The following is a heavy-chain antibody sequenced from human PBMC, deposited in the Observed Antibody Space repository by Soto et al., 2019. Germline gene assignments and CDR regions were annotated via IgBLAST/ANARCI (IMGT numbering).Heavy chain of an antibody. CDR3: AKDRVESGLGEVDY. CDR2: ISYDGSKK. D-gene: IGHD3-16*01. V-gene: IGHV3-30*18. Sequence: QVQLVESGGGVVQPGRSLRLSCAASGFTFSTNGMHWVRQAPGKGLEWVAVISYDGSKKYYGDSVKGRLTISRDNSKNTLYLQMNSLRTEDTAMYYCAKDRVESGLGEVDYWGQGTLVTVYS. CDR1: GFTFSTNG. J-gene: IGHJ4*02.